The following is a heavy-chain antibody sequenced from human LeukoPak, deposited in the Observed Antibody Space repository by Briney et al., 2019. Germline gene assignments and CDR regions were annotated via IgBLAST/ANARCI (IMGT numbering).Heavy chain of an antibody. J-gene: IGHJ3*02. CDR3: ARTLYSSYQVDI. D-gene: IGHD6-19*01. Sequence: GRSLRLSCAASGFTFSNYAMHWVRQAPGKGLEWVAVVSYDGSNKFYADSVKGRFTVSRDNSNSTLYLQMNSLRAEDTAVYYCARTLYSSYQVDIWGQGTMVTVSS. CDR2: VSYDGSNK. CDR1: GFTFSNYA. V-gene: IGHV3-30*04.